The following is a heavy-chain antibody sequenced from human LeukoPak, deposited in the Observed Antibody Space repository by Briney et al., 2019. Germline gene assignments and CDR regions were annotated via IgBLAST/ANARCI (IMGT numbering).Heavy chain of an antibody. CDR3: ARDKTEVGKNTVVTPLEY. CDR1: GYTFSIYD. Sequence: ASVKVSCKASGYTFSIYDINWVRPAPGQGLEWLACMQPYSGNTDYAQKFQGRLTMTRNSSTDTVHMELSSLTSEDTAVYYCARDKTEVGKNTVVTPLEYWGQGTLVTVSS. CDR2: MQPYSGNT. D-gene: IGHD4-23*01. V-gene: IGHV1-8*01. J-gene: IGHJ4*02.